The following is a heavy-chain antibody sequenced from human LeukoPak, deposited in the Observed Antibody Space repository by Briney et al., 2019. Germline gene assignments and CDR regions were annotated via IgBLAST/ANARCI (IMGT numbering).Heavy chain of an antibody. V-gene: IGHV4-4*07. CDR3: AKYIFGSDYFEY. Sequence: PSETLSLTCTVSGGSISGYYWSWIRQPAGKGLEWIGRISSSGTTNYNPSLKSRVTMSVDTSKNHFSLKLSSVTAADTAVYYCAKYIFGSDYFEYWGQGTLVTISS. CDR1: GGSISGYY. CDR2: ISSSGTT. J-gene: IGHJ4*02. D-gene: IGHD5-18*01.